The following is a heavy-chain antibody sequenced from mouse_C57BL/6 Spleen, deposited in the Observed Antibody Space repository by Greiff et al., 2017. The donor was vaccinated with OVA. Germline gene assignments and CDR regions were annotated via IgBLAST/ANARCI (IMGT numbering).Heavy chain of an antibody. CDR2: IRSKSSNYAT. V-gene: IGHV10-3*01. CDR3: VREDYYSNSLDD. Sequence: EVQRVESGGGLVQPKGSLKLSCAASGFTFNTYAMHWVRQAPGKGLEWVARIRSKSSNYATYYADSVKDRFTISRDDSQSMLYRQMNNLKTEDTAMDDCVREDYYSNSLDDWGQGTTLTVSS. CDR1: GFTFNTYA. J-gene: IGHJ2*01. D-gene: IGHD2-5*01.